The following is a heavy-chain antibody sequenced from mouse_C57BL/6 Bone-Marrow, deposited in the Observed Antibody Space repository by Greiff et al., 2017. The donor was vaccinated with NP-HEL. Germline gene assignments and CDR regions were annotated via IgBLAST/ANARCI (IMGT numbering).Heavy chain of an antibody. CDR3: ARHSYSTGWFAY. CDR1: GYTFTSYW. V-gene: IGHV1-62-3*01. CDR2: IDPKSGGT. Sequence: VQLQESGAELVKPGASVKLSCKASGYTFTSYWMHWVKQRPGRGLGWIGRIDPKSGGTKYNEKFKSKATLTADKSSRTAYMPLNSLTSEDSAVYFCARHSYSTGWFAYWGQGTLVTVSA. J-gene: IGHJ3*01. D-gene: IGHD2-5*01.